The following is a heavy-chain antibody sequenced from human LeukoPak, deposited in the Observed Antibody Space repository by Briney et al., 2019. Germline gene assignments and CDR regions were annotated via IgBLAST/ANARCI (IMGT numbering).Heavy chain of an antibody. CDR1: GASINNGDYY. CDR3: ARLMAYYPDTSAYYEPGLDC. V-gene: IGHV4-30-4*08. D-gene: IGHD3-22*01. CDR2: IYYTGST. Sequence: SETLSLTCTVSGASINNGDYYWTWIRRPPGKGLEWIGYIYYTGSTYYNPSLKSRVTISIDTSNNQFSLKLNSVTAADTAVYYCARLMAYYPDTSAYYEPGLDCWGRGTLVTVSS. J-gene: IGHJ4*02.